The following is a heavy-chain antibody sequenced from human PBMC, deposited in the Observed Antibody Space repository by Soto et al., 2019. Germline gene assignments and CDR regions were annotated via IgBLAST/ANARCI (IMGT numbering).Heavy chain of an antibody. Sequence: GGSLRLSCAASGFTFSSYAMHWVRQAPGKGLEWVAVISYDGSNKYYADSVKGRFTISRDNSKNTLYLQMNSPRAEDTAVYYCARTLGVSVAGYYYYYGMDVWGQGTTVTVSS. CDR3: ARTLGVSVAGYYYYYGMDV. V-gene: IGHV3-30-3*01. D-gene: IGHD6-19*01. CDR2: ISYDGSNK. CDR1: GFTFSSYA. J-gene: IGHJ6*02.